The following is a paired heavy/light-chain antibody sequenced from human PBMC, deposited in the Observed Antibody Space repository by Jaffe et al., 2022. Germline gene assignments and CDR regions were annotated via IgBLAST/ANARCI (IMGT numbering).Light chain of an antibody. CDR3: MQSIQLPPLYT. Sequence: DIVMTQTPLSLSVTPGQPASISCKSSQSLLHSDGKTYLYWYLQKPGQSPQLLIYEVSNRFSGVPDRFSGSGSGTDFTLKISRVEAEDVGVYYCMQSIQLPPLYTFGQGTKLEIK. CDR1: QSLLHSDGKTY. CDR2: EVS. V-gene: IGKV2D-29*02. J-gene: IGKJ2*01.
Heavy chain of an antibody. V-gene: IGHV4-34*01. D-gene: IGHD3-9*01. CDR2: INHSGST. Sequence: QVQLQQWGAGLLKPSETLSLTCAVYGGSFSGYYWSWIRQPPGKGLEWIGEINHSGSTNYNPSLKSRVTISVDTSKNQFSLKLSSVTAADTAVYYCARVSGRRYFDWLLRGGAFDIWGQGTMVTVSS. CDR1: GGSFSGYY. CDR3: ARVSGRRYFDWLLRGGAFDI. J-gene: IGHJ3*02.